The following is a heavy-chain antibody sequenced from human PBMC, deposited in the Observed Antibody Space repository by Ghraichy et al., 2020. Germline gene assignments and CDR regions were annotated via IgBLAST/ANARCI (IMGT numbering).Heavy chain of an antibody. J-gene: IGHJ4*02. CDR3: ASSLVLGGLDY. V-gene: IGHV3-66*01. CDR1: GFTVSSNY. D-gene: IGHD2-8*02. CDR2: IYSGGST. Sequence: GESLRLSCAASGFTVSSNYMSWVRQAPGKGLEWVSVIYSGGSTYYADSVKGRFTISRDNSKNTLYLQMNSLRAEDTAVYYCASSLVLGGLDYWGQGTLVTVSS.